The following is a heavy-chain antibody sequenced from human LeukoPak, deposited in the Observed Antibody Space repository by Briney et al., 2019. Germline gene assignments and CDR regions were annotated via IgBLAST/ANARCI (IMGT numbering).Heavy chain of an antibody. J-gene: IGHJ3*02. CDR2: INPSSGGT. Sequence: ASVKVSCKASGYTFTGYYIHWVRQAPGQGLEWMGWINPSSGGTNSAQKFQGRVTMTRDTSITTAYMELSRLRSDDTAVYYCGRDLDYYGSGSFFNIWGQGTMVTVSS. CDR1: GYTFTGYY. D-gene: IGHD3-10*01. CDR3: GRDLDYYGSGSFFNI. V-gene: IGHV1-2*02.